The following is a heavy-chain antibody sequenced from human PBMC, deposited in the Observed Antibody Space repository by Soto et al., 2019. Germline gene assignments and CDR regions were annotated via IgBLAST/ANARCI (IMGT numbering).Heavy chain of an antibody. CDR1: GFSLSTSGMR. Sequence: SGPTLVNPTQTLTLTCTFSGFSLSTSGMRXSWIRQPPGKALEWLARIDWDDDKFYSTSLKTRLTITKDTSKNQVVLTMTNMDPVDTATYYCARSYGSGSYPDYWGQGTLVTVSS. J-gene: IGHJ4*02. CDR2: IDWDDDK. CDR3: ARSYGSGSYPDY. V-gene: IGHV2-70*04. D-gene: IGHD3-10*01.